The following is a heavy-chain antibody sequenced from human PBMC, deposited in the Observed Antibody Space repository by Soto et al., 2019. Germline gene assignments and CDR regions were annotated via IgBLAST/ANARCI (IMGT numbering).Heavy chain of an antibody. D-gene: IGHD6-6*01. J-gene: IGHJ6*03. Sequence: PSETLSLTCAVYGGSFSDYYWSWIRQPPGKGLEWIGEINHSGSTNYNPSLKSRVTISVDTSKNQFSLKLSSVTAADTAVYYCARGGGEQLVTYYYYMDVWGKGTTVTVSS. CDR2: INHSGST. CDR3: ARGGGEQLVTYYYYMDV. CDR1: GGSFSDYY. V-gene: IGHV4-34*01.